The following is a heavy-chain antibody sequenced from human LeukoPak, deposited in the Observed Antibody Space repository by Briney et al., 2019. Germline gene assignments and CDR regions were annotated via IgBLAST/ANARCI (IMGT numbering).Heavy chain of an antibody. CDR2: ISSSSSYI. CDR3: AKRRITMVRGIDY. Sequence: PGGSLRLSCAASGFTFSSYSMNWDRQAPGKGLEWVSSISSSSSYIYYANSVKGRFTISRDNAKNSLYLQMNSLRAEDTAVYYCAKRRITMVRGIDYWGQGTLVTVSS. J-gene: IGHJ4*02. V-gene: IGHV3-21*01. D-gene: IGHD3-10*01. CDR1: GFTFSSYS.